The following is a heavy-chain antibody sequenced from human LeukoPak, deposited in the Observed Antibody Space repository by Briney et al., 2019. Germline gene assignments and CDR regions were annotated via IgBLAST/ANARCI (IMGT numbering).Heavy chain of an antibody. D-gene: IGHD3-10*01. CDR1: GFTFSDYN. CDR3: AREGESYPDLDY. Sequence: GGSLRLSCAASGFTFSDYNMRWIRQAPGKGLEWVSSISRSGSTKYYADSVKGRFTISRDNAKNSLFLQMNSLRAEDTAVYYCAREGESYPDLDYWGQGTLVTVSS. CDR2: ISRSGSTK. J-gene: IGHJ4*02. V-gene: IGHV3-11*01.